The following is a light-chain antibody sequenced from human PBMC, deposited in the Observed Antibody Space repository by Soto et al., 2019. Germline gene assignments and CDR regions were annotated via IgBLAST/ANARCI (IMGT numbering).Light chain of an antibody. CDR2: GTS. CDR3: QQYLASPPWT. CDR1: QSVNSGY. Sequence: EVVLTQSPGILSLSPGERAILSCRASQSVNSGYLAWYQQKPGQAPRLLIYGTSIRAAGIPDRFSGSGSGTDFTLTISSLEPEDFAVYSCQQYLASPPWTFGQGTKVE. J-gene: IGKJ1*01. V-gene: IGKV3-20*01.